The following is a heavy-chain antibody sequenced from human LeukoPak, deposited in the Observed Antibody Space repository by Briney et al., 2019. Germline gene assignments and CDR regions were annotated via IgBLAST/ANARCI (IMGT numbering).Heavy chain of an antibody. CDR2: ISWNSGSI. D-gene: IGHD3-22*01. J-gene: IGHJ4*02. Sequence: PGGSLRLSCAASGFTFSTYSMNWVRQAPGKGLEWVSGISWNSGSIGYADSVKGRFTISRDNAKNSLYLQMNSLRAEDTALYYCAKDYYYESSGYFDYWGQGTLVTVSS. CDR3: AKDYYYESSGYFDY. V-gene: IGHV3-9*01. CDR1: GFTFSTYS.